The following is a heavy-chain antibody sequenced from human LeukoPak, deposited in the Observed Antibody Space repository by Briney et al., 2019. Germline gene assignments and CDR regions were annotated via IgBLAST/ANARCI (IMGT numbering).Heavy chain of an antibody. CDR2: ISHSGST. CDR3: ARYSSTWPYWYFDL. J-gene: IGHJ2*01. Sequence: PSETLSLTCAVSGGSISSGGYSWSWIRQPPGKGLEWIGYISHSGSTYFNPSLKSRVNISVDRSKNQFSLKLTSVIAADTAVYYCARYSSTWPYWYFDLWGRGTLVTVSS. CDR1: GGSISSGGYS. V-gene: IGHV4-30-2*01. D-gene: IGHD6-13*01.